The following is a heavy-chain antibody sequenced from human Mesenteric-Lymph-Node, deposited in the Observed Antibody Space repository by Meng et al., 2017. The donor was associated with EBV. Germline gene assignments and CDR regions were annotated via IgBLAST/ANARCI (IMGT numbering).Heavy chain of an antibody. V-gene: IGHV4-30-4*01. CDR2: IYYSGST. CDR1: SGSINSGSYY. D-gene: IGHD3-10*01. CDR3: ARAHRVLFGELNWFDP. Sequence: VQRQESGPGLVKPSQTLSLTCAVSSGSINSGSYYWSWIRQPPGKGLEWIGYIYYSGSTYYNPSLKSRVTISVDTSKNQFSLKLKSVTAADTAVYYCARAHRVLFGELNWFDPWGQGTLVTVSS. J-gene: IGHJ5*02.